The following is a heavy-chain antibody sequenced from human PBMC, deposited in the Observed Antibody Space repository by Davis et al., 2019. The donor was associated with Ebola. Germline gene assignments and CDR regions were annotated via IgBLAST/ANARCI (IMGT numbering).Heavy chain of an antibody. CDR2: IKQDGSDT. CDR3: ARETDISTFGY. Sequence: GESLKISCEASGFTFSSFWMSWVRQAPGKGLEWVANIKQDGSDTYYADSVKGRFTISRDNDKNTVYLQMHSLTAEDTALYYCARETDISTFGYWGQGALVTVSS. D-gene: IGHD5-12*01. V-gene: IGHV3-7*01. J-gene: IGHJ4*02. CDR1: GFTFSSFW.